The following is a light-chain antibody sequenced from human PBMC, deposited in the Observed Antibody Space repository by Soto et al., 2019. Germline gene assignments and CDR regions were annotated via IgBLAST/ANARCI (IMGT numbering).Light chain of an antibody. J-gene: IGLJ3*02. V-gene: IGLV2-14*01. CDR2: EVS. Sequence: QSALTQPASVSGSHGQSITISCTGTSSDVGGYNYVSWYQQHPGKAPKLMIYEVSNRPSGVSNRFSGSKSGNTASLTISGRQAEDEADYYCSSYTRSSTRVFGGGTKLTV. CDR1: SSDVGGYNY. CDR3: SSYTRSSTRV.